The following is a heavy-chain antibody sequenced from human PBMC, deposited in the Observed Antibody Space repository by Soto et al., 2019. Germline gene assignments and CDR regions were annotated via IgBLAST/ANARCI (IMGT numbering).Heavy chain of an antibody. CDR3: ARGPRAAAGSNYYGMDV. CDR2: INHSGST. D-gene: IGHD6-13*01. Sequence: SETLSLTCAVYGGSFSGYYWSWIRQPPGKGLEWIGEINHSGSTNYNPSLKSRVTISVDTSRNQFSLKLSSVTAADTAVYYCARGPRAAAGSNYYGMDVWGQGTTVTASS. J-gene: IGHJ6*02. V-gene: IGHV4-34*01. CDR1: GGSFSGYY.